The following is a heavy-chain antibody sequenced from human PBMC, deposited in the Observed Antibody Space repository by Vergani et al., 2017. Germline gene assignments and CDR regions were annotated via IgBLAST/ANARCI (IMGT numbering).Heavy chain of an antibody. V-gene: IGHV3-73*01. CDR3: TPGYCSGGSCYSLGY. D-gene: IGHD2-15*01. CDR2: IRSKANSYAT. CDR1: GFTFSGSA. J-gene: IGHJ4*02. Sequence: VQLVESGGGVVQPGGSLKLSCAASGFTFSGSAMHWVRQASGKGLEWVGRIRSKANSYATAYAASVKGRFTISRDDSKNTAYLQMNSLKTEDTAVYYCTPGYCSGGSCYSLGYWGQGTLVTVSS.